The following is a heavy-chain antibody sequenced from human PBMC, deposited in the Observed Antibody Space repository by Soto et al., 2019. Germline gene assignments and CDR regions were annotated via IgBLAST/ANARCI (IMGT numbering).Heavy chain of an antibody. V-gene: IGHV3-30-3*01. CDR1: GFTFSSYA. D-gene: IGHD6-19*01. CDR3: ARENSSGWTFDY. J-gene: IGHJ4*02. CDR2: ISYDGSNK. Sequence: PGGSLSLSCAASGFTFSSYAMHWVRQAPGKGLEWVAVISYDGSNKYYADSVKGRFTISRDNSKNTLYLQMNSLRAEDTAVYYCARENSSGWTFDYWGQGTLVTVSS.